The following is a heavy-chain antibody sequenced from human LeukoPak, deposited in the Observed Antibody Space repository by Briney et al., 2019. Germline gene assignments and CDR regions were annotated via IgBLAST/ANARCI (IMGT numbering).Heavy chain of an antibody. J-gene: IGHJ4*02. Sequence: PRRSLRLSCATSGFSFTTYWLHSVRRAPGKGLVLVSRINADGKNTPYADSVKGRFTISRDNALYTVYLQMNGLRVDDTGVYYCARGSTTGWPDYLDYWGQGILVTVSS. CDR1: GFSFTTYW. V-gene: IGHV3-74*01. D-gene: IGHD2/OR15-2a*01. CDR2: INADGKNT. CDR3: ARGSTTGWPDYLDY.